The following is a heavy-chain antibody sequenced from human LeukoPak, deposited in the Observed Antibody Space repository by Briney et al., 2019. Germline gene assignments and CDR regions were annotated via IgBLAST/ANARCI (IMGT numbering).Heavy chain of an antibody. CDR2: ISHRGST. J-gene: IGHJ3*02. CDR1: GGSFSDYY. Sequence: SETLSLTCAVYGGSFSDYYWTWIRQPPGKGLEWIGEISHRGSTHYNPSLKSRVTISVDTSKTQFSLKLSSLTAADTAVYYCATYSDGFDTWGQGTVVTVSS. V-gene: IGHV4-34*01. CDR3: ATYSDGFDT. D-gene: IGHD5-24*01.